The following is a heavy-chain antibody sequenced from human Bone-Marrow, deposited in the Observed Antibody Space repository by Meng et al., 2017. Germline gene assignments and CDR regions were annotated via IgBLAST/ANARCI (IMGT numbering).Heavy chain of an antibody. V-gene: IGHV1-18*01. CDR2: ISAYNGNT. CDR3: ARDLPTKYYYDTGWPALDLGFDY. Sequence: ASVKVSCKASGYTFTSYGISWVRQAPGQGLEWMGWISAYNGNTNYAQKLQGRVTMTTDTSTSTAYMELRSLRSDDTAVYYCARDLPTKYYYDTGWPALDLGFDYWGQGTLVTVSS. D-gene: IGHD3-22*01. CDR1: GYTFTSYG. J-gene: IGHJ4*02.